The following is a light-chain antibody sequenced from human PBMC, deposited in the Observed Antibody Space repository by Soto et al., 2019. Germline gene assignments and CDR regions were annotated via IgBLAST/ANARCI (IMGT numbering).Light chain of an antibody. CDR3: SSYTSSSTLVV. V-gene: IGLV2-14*01. CDR1: SSDVGDYNY. CDR2: EVS. J-gene: IGLJ2*01. Sequence: QSVLTQPASVSGSPGHSITISCTGTSSDVGDYNYVSWYQQHPGKAPKLMIYEVSNRPSGVSNRFSGSKSGNTASLTISGLQAEDEADYYCSSYTSSSTLVVFGGGTKLTVL.